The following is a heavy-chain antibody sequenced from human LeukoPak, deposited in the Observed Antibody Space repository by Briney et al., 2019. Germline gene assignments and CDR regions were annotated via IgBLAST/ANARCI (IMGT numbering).Heavy chain of an antibody. CDR2: IYYSGST. Sequence: SETLSLTCTVSGGSISSSSYYWGWIRQPPGKGLEWIGSIYYSGSTSYNPSLKGRVTISVDTSKNQFSLRLSSVTAADTAVYFCAGDYGDYYFDYWGQGTLVTVSS. CDR3: AGDYGDYYFDY. CDR1: GGSISSSSYY. V-gene: IGHV4-39*07. J-gene: IGHJ4*02. D-gene: IGHD4-17*01.